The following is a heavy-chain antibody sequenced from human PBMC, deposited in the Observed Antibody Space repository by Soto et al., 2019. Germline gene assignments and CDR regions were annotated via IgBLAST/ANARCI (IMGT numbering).Heavy chain of an antibody. D-gene: IGHD6-13*01. Sequence: QVQLVESGGGVVQPGRSLRLSCAASGFTFSSYGMHWVRQAPGKGLEWVAVIWYDGSNKYYADSVKGRFTISRDNSKNTLYLQMNSLRAEDTAVYYCARAYPPGYSSSWSLYYYYYMDVWGKGTTVTVSS. V-gene: IGHV3-33*01. CDR3: ARAYPPGYSSSWSLYYYYYMDV. CDR2: IWYDGSNK. CDR1: GFTFSSYG. J-gene: IGHJ6*03.